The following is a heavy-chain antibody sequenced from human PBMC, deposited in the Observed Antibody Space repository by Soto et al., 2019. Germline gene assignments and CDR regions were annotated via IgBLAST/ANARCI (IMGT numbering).Heavy chain of an antibody. CDR2: VSFDGSNK. Sequence: QMQLVESGGGVVQPGGSLRLSCAASGFTFNYYPMHWVRQAPGKGLEWVAVVSFDGSNKYYAYSVKGRFTISKDNSKNTLYLQMNSFRLEVTAVYYCARLPGPLVAVLYICPLDGREAMCDVDVWGQGTTGTVSS. D-gene: IGHD6-19*01. V-gene: IGHV3-30-3*01. J-gene: IGHJ6*02. CDR1: GFTFNYYP. CDR3: ARLPGPLVAVLYICPLDGREAMCDVDV.